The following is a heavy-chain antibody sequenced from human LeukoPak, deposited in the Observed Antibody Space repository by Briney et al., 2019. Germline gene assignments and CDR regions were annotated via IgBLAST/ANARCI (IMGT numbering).Heavy chain of an antibody. D-gene: IGHD1/OR15-1a*01. CDR1: GFTFSDYF. Sequence: GGSLRLSCAASGFTFSDYFMTWIRQAPGKGLEWVSYISSSSSTIYYADSVKGRFTISRDNAKNSLYLQMNSLRAEDTAVYYCARAPREQGVLYWGQGTLVTVSS. CDR3: ARAPREQGVLY. CDR2: ISSSSSTI. J-gene: IGHJ4*02. V-gene: IGHV3-11*04.